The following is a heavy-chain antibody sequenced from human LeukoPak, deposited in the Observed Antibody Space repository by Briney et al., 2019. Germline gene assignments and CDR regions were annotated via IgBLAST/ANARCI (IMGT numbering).Heavy chain of an antibody. CDR1: GGSISSGSYY. CDR2: ICTSGST. D-gene: IGHD3-16*01. CDR3: AREELTGFGWFDP. Sequence: PSQTLSLTCTVSGGSISSGSYYWSWIRQPAGTGLEWIGRICTSGSTNYNPSLKSRVTISVDTSKNQFSLKLSSVTAADTAVYYCAREELTGFGWFDPWGQGTLVTVSS. V-gene: IGHV4-61*02. J-gene: IGHJ5*02.